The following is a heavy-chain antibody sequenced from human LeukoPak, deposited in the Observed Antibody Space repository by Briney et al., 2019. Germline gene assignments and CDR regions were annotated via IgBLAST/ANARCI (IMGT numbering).Heavy chain of an antibody. CDR2: IKQDGSEK. CDR3: ARGLTLIKVVVTSANAFDI. D-gene: IGHD3-22*01. Sequence: PGGSLRLSCAASGFTFSNYWMSWVRQAPGKGLEWVANIKQDGSEKYYVDSVKGRFTISRDNAKNSLYLQMNSLRAEDTAVYYCARGLTLIKVVVTSANAFDIWGQGTLVTVSS. CDR1: GFTFSNYW. J-gene: IGHJ3*02. V-gene: IGHV3-7*01.